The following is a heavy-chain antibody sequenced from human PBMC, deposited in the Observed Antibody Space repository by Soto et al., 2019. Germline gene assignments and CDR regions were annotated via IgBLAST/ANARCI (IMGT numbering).Heavy chain of an antibody. CDR3: ARTHWVSGTEY. V-gene: IGHV4-4*07. CDR1: GGSMTGYF. D-gene: IGHD6-19*01. J-gene: IGHJ4*02. Sequence: QVQLQESGPGPVKPSETLSLTCTVSGGSMTGYFWSWIRQPAGKALEWIGHVYNSGNTDYNPSLASRITMAVDTSKRQFSLKVKSVTAADTAVYYCARTHWVSGTEYWGQGILVTVSS. CDR2: VYNSGNT.